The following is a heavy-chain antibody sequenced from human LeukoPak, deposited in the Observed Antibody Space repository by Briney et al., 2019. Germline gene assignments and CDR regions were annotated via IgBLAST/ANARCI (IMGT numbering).Heavy chain of an antibody. V-gene: IGHV3-23*01. CDR3: AKGSGSSRPYYFDY. CDR2: MSGSGDST. CDR1: GFTFSSYA. D-gene: IGHD6-6*01. J-gene: IGHJ4*02. Sequence: GGSLRLSCAASGFTFSSYAMHWVRQTPGKGLEWVSAMSGSGDSTYYADSVKGRFTISRDNSKNTLYLQMNSLRAEDTAVYYCAKGSGSSRPYYFDYWGQGTLVTVSS.